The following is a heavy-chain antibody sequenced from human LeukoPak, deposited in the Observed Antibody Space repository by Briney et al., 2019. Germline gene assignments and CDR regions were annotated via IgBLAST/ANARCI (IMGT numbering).Heavy chain of an antibody. J-gene: IGHJ4*02. V-gene: IGHV3-33*06. CDR1: GFTFSSYG. CDR2: IWYDGSNK. CDR3: AKDTGTTVTTLDY. Sequence: GGSLRLSCAAPGFTFSSYGMHWVRQAPGKGLEWVAVIWYDGSNKYYADSVKGRFTISRDNSKNTLYLQMNSLRAEDTAVYYCAKDTGTTVTTLDYWGQGTLVTVSS. D-gene: IGHD4-17*01.